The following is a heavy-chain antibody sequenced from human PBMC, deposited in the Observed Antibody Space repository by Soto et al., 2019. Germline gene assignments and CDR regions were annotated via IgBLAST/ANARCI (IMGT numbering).Heavy chain of an antibody. Sequence: QDQLQVSGPGLVKPSATLSLSCTVSTGSTNSFYWSWIRQPPGKGLQWLGYFFYTGSTNHNPSLKSRVTISLDMSSNQFSLRLSSVTAADTAMYYCARSRDGYNLNPIDQWGQGLLVTVSS. J-gene: IGHJ4*02. D-gene: IGHD5-12*01. CDR1: TGSTNSFY. V-gene: IGHV4-59*01. CDR3: ARSRDGYNLNPIDQ. CDR2: FFYTGST.